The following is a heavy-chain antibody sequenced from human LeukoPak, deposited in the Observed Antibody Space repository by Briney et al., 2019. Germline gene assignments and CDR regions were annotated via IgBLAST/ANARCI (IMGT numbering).Heavy chain of an antibody. CDR3: ARVQYYYDSSGYPYYHYYMDV. CDR1: GGSISSYY. D-gene: IGHD3-22*01. J-gene: IGHJ6*03. V-gene: IGHV4-59*01. CDR2: IYYSGST. Sequence: SETLSLTCTVSGGSISSYYWSWIRQPPGKGLEWIGYIYYSGSTNYNPSLKSRVTISVDTSKNQFSLKLSSVTAADTAVYYCARVQYYYDSSGYPYYHYYMDVWGKGTTVTVSS.